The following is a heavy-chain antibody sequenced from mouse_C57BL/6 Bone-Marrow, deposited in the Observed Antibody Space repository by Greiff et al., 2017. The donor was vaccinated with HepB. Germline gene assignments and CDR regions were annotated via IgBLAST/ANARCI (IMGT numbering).Heavy chain of an antibody. V-gene: IGHV10-3*01. CDR3: VRDGGMITPSYWYFDV. D-gene: IGHD2-4*01. J-gene: IGHJ1*03. Sequence: EVHLVESGGGLVQPTGSLKLSCAASGFTFNTYAMHWVRQAPGKGLEWVARIRSKSSNYATYYADSVKDRFTISRDDSQSMLYLQMNNLKTEDTAMYYCVRDGGMITPSYWYFDVWGTGTTVTVSS. CDR2: IRSKSSNYAT. CDR1: GFTFNTYA.